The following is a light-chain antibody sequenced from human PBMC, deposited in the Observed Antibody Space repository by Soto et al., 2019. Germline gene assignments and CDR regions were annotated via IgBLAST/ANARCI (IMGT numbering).Light chain of an antibody. CDR1: QSVSSSS. J-gene: IGKJ2*01. Sequence: EIVLTQSPGTLSLSPGERATLSCRASQSVSSSSLAWYQQKPGPAPRLLIYGASSRTTGLPDRFSGSGSGTDFTLTVSRLEHEDVAVFYCQQYGSSPYTFGQGTKLEIK. CDR3: QQYGSSPYT. V-gene: IGKV3-20*01. CDR2: GAS.